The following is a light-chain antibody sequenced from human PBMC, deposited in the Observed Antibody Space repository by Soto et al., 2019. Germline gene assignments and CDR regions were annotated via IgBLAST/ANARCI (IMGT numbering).Light chain of an antibody. CDR2: AAS. CDR3: QQADSFPFT. CDR1: QDISNW. Sequence: DIKMTQSPSFVSASVGDTVTITCRASQDISNWLAWYQQKPGKAPRFLIFAASNLHSGVPSRFSGGGSGTDFTLTISSLQPEDFASYYCQQADSFPFTFGGGTKVEIK. V-gene: IGKV1-12*01. J-gene: IGKJ4*01.